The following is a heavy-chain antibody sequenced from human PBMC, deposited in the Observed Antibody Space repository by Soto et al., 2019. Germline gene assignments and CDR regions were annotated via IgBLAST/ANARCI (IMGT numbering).Heavy chain of an antibody. Sequence: SETLSLTCTVSGGSFRSDAYYWSWIRQPPGKGLEWIGCVYSSGRTYYNPSLESRITISMDTFKDQFSLKLSSVNAADTAVYYCARDRANSPDYFDYWGQGALVTVSS. D-gene: IGHD1-1*01. V-gene: IGHV4-30-4*01. J-gene: IGHJ4*02. CDR3: ARDRANSPDYFDY. CDR1: GGSFRSDAYY. CDR2: VYSSGRT.